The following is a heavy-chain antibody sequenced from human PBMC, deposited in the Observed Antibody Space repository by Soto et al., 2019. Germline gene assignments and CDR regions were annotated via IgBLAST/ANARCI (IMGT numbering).Heavy chain of an antibody. CDR3: ARVWGGAFDI. J-gene: IGHJ3*02. V-gene: IGHV4-59*01. CDR2: IYYSGST. D-gene: IGHD3-10*01. CDR1: GSSIGSSY. Sequence: PSETLPLTCTVSGSSIGSSYWSCIRQPPGKGLELIGYIYYSGSTNYNPSIKSRVTISVDTSKNQFSLKLSSVTAADKAVYYCARVWGGAFDIWGQGTMVTVSS.